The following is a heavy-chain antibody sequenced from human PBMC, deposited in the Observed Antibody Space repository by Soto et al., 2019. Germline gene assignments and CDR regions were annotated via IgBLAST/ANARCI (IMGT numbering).Heavy chain of an antibody. V-gene: IGHV5-51*01. D-gene: IGHD6-19*01. J-gene: IGHJ4*02. CDR1: GYSFTTYW. CDR3: ARLYSSGFYYFDY. Sequence: GESLKISCKVSGYSFTTYWICWVRQMSGKGLEXMGXXXPGXSXTXXXXXXQGQVTISADKSISTAYLQWSSLKASDTAMYFCARLYSSGFYYFDYWGQGTLVTVSS. CDR2: XXPGXSXT.